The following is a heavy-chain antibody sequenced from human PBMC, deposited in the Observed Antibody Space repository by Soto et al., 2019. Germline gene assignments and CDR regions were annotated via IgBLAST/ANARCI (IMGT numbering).Heavy chain of an antibody. Sequence: ASVKVSCKASGGTFSSYTISWVRQAPGQGLEWMGRIIPILGIANYAQKFQGRVTITADKSTSTAYMELSSLRSEDTAVYYCARDCSGGSCYVTAPWGQGTLVTVSS. J-gene: IGHJ5*02. CDR1: GGTFSSYT. V-gene: IGHV1-69*04. CDR3: ARDCSGGSCYVTAP. D-gene: IGHD2-15*01. CDR2: IIPILGIA.